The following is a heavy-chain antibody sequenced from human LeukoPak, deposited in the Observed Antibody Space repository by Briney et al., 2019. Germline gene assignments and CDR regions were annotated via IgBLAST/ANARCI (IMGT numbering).Heavy chain of an antibody. D-gene: IGHD3-22*01. V-gene: IGHV4-38-2*01. CDR1: GYSISSGYY. CDR2: IYYSGST. Sequence: SETLSLTCAVSGYSISSGYYWGWIRQPPGKGLEWIGSIYYSGSTYYNPSLKSRVTISVDTSKNQFSLKLSSVTAADTAVYYCARPGSSGLTTFYFDYWGQGTLVTVSS. J-gene: IGHJ4*02. CDR3: ARPGSSGLTTFYFDY.